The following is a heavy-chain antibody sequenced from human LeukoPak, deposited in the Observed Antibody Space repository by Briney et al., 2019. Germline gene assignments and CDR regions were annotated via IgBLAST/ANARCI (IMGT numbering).Heavy chain of an antibody. CDR2: IYYSGST. CDR1: GGSISSYY. D-gene: IGHD2-2*01. CDR3: ARDSRRAYCSSTSCYGHYYYYYMDV. Sequence: SETLSLTCTVSGGSISSYYWSWIRQPPGKGLEWIGYIYYSGSTNYNPSLKSRVTISVDTSKNQFSLKLNSVTAADTAVYYCARDSRRAYCSSTSCYGHYYYYYMDVWGKGTTVTVSS. V-gene: IGHV4-59*01. J-gene: IGHJ6*03.